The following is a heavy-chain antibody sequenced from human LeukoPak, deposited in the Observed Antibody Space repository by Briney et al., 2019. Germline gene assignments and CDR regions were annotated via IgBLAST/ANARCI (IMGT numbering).Heavy chain of an antibody. V-gene: IGHV3-9*01. D-gene: IGHD6-19*01. CDR3: AKGGYSSGLIDY. CDR1: GFTFDDYA. J-gene: IGHJ4*02. CDR2: ISWNSGSI. Sequence: PGRSLRLSCATSGFTFDDYAMHWVRQAPGKGLEWVSGISWNSGSIGYADSVKGRFTISRDNAKNSLYLQMNSLRAEDTALYYCAKGGYSSGLIDYWGQGTLVTVSS.